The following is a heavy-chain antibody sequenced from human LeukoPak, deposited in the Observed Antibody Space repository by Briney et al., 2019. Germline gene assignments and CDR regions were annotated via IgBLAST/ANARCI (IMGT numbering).Heavy chain of an antibody. Sequence: SVKVSCKASGGTFSSYAISWVRQAPGQGLEWMGGIIPIFGTANYAQKFQGRVTITADESTSTAYMELSSLRSEDTAVYYCTRSRYSYGYGYYFDYWGQGTLVTVSS. CDR2: IIPIFGTA. CDR1: GGTFSSYA. D-gene: IGHD5-18*01. V-gene: IGHV1-69*13. CDR3: TRSRYSYGYGYYFDY. J-gene: IGHJ4*02.